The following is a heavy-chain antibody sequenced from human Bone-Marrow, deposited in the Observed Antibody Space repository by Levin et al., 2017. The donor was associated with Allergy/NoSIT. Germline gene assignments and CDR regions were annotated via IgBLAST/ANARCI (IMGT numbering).Heavy chain of an antibody. D-gene: IGHD2-15*01. CDR3: ARDRGDIVVVVAATNWFDP. J-gene: IGHJ5*02. CDR2: IKQDGSEK. CDR1: GFTFSSYW. V-gene: IGHV3-7*04. Sequence: GESLKISCAASGFTFSSYWMSWVRQAPGKGLEWVANIKQDGSEKYYVDSVKGRFTISRDNAKNSLYLQMNSLRAEDTAVYYCARDRGDIVVVVAATNWFDPWGQGTLVTVSS.